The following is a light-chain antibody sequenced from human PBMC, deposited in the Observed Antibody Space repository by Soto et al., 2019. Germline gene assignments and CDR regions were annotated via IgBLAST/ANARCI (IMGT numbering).Light chain of an antibody. Sequence: QSVLTQPPSVSAAPGQEVPISCSGSSSNIGGNSVSWYQQLPGTAPKLLIYDDNKRPSGIPDRFSGPKSGTSATLGITGFQTGDEADYYCGSWDSSLSAYVFGTGTKVTVL. CDR3: GSWDSSLSAYV. CDR2: DDN. V-gene: IGLV1-51*01. CDR1: SSNIGGNS. J-gene: IGLJ1*01.